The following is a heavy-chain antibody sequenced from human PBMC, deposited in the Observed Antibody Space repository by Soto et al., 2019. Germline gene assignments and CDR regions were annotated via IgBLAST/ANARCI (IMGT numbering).Heavy chain of an antibody. J-gene: IGHJ6*02. V-gene: IGHV3-21*01. D-gene: IGHD2-8*01. CDR3: AREYGARPLDYGLDA. CDR1: GFTFSTYS. CDR2: ISSRSDI. Sequence: PGGSLRLSCVGSGFTFSTYSINWVRQAPGKGLEWVSSISSRSDIYYADSVKGRFTISRDNAKNSVSLQMNSLRAEDTAVYYCAREYGARPLDYGLDAWGQGTTVTGSS.